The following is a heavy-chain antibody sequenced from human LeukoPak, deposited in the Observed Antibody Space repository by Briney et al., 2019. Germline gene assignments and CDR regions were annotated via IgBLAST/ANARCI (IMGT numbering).Heavy chain of an antibody. CDR1: DDSITMYY. CDR2: VDHTGST. J-gene: IGHJ5*02. D-gene: IGHD6-19*01. CDR3: ARKAVAGFDP. V-gene: IGHV4-59*12. Sequence: SETLSLTCSVSDDSITMYYWTWIRQPPGKGLEWIGYVDHTGSTNYNPSLKSRVTISVDKSKNQFSLKLSSVTAADTAVYYCARKAVAGFDPWGQGTLVTVSS.